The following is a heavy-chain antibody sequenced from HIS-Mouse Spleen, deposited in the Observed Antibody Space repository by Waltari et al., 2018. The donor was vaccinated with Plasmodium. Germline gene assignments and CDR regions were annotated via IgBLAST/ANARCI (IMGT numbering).Heavy chain of an antibody. CDR2: ISAYNGNT. CDR1: GYTFIRFG. V-gene: IGHV1-18*01. D-gene: IGHD6-19*01. Sequence: QVQLVQSGAEVKKPGASVKVSCKASGYTFIRFGISWVRQAPGQGLECMGWISAYNGNTKYGQKLQGRVSMTTDTSTSTAYMGLSSLRSDDTAVYYCARGSAGDAFDIWGQGTMVTVSS. J-gene: IGHJ3*02. CDR3: ARGSAGDAFDI.